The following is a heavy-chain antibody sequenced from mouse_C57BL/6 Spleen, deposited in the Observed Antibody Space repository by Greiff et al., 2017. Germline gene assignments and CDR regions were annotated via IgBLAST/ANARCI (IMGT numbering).Heavy chain of an antibody. D-gene: IGHD3-3*01. CDR3: ARGDDYFDY. J-gene: IGHJ2*01. V-gene: IGHV1-72*01. CDR1: GYTFTSYW. Sequence: QVQLQQPGAELVKPSASVTLSCKASGYTFTSYWIHWVKQRPGRGLEWIGRIDPNSGGTKYNAQFKSKTTLTVDKPSSTAYMQRSSLTSEDSAVYYCARGDDYFDYWGQGTTLTVSS. CDR2: IDPNSGGT.